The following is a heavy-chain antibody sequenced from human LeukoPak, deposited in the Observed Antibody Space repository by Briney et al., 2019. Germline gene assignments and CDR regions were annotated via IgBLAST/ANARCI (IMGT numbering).Heavy chain of an antibody. CDR2: ISGSGGST. J-gene: IGHJ4*02. CDR3: AKALIWVGEPRVNY. D-gene: IGHD3-10*01. CDR1: GFTFSSYA. Sequence: PGGSLRLSCAASGFTFSSYAMSWVRQAPGKGLEWVSAISGSGGSTYYADSVKGRFTISRDNSKNTLYLQMNSLRAEDTAVYYCAKALIWVGEPRVNYWGQGTLVTVSS. V-gene: IGHV3-23*01.